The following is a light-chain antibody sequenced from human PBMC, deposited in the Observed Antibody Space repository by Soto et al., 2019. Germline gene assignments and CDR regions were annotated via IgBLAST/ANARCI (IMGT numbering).Light chain of an antibody. Sequence: QSALTQPASVSGSPGQSITISCTGTSSDVGSYNLVSWYQQHPGKAPKLMIYEGSKRPSGVSNRFSGSMSGNTASLTISGLQAEDEADYYCCSYAGSSTLVFGGGTKLTVL. CDR3: CSYAGSSTLV. V-gene: IGLV2-23*01. CDR2: EGS. CDR1: SSDVGSYNL. J-gene: IGLJ2*01.